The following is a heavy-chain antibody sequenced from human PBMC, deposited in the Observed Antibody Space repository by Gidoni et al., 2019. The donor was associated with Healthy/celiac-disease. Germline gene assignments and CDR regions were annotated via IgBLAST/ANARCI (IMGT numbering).Heavy chain of an antibody. CDR2: FDPEDGET. Sequence: QVQLVQSGAEVKKPGASVKVSCKVSGYTLTELSMPWVRQAPGKGLEWMGGFDPEDGETIYAQKFQGRVTMTEATSTDTAYMELSSLRSEDTAVYYCVRGVITNPTFDYWGQGTLVTVSS. V-gene: IGHV1-24*01. CDR3: VRGVITNPTFDY. CDR1: GYTLTELS. D-gene: IGHD3-3*01. J-gene: IGHJ4*02.